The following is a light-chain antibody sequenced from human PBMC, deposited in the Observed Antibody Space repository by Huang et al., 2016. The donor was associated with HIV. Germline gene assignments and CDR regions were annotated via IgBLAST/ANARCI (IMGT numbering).Light chain of an antibody. CDR1: QSVTTY. Sequence: EIVLTQSPATLSLSPGERAILSCRASQSVTTYLAWYQQKPGQAPKLLIYDASIRATGIPARCIGSVSGTDFTLTISSLEPEDFAVYYCQQRSNWLTFGGGTKVEIK. CDR3: QQRSNWLT. V-gene: IGKV3-11*01. CDR2: DAS. J-gene: IGKJ4*01.